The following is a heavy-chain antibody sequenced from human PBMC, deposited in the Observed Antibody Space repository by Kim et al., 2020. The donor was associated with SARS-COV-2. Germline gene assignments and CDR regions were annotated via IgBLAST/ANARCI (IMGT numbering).Heavy chain of an antibody. J-gene: IGHJ6*02. CDR3: ARDPRRYSTVVTKYYGMDV. V-gene: IGHV1-69*13. Sequence: SVKVSCKASGGTFSSYAISWVRQAPGQGLEWMGGIIPIFGTANYAQKFQGRVTITADESTSTAYMELSSLRSEDTAVYYCARDPRRYSTVVTKYYGMDVWGQGTTVTVSS. CDR1: GGTFSSYA. D-gene: IGHD4-17*01. CDR2: IIPIFGTA.